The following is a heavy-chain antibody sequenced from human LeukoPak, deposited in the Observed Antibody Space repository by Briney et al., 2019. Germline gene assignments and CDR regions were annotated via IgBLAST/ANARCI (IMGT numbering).Heavy chain of an antibody. D-gene: IGHD3-10*01. V-gene: IGHV3-30*18. J-gene: IGHJ4*02. Sequence: GGSLRLSCAASGFTFSSYDMHWVRQAPGKGLEWVAVISYDGSNKYYADSVKGRFTISRDNSKNTLCLQMNSLRAEDTAVYYCAKTYFSYGSGSYPTLWGQGTLVTVSS. CDR1: GFTFSSYD. CDR2: ISYDGSNK. CDR3: AKTYFSYGSGSYPTL.